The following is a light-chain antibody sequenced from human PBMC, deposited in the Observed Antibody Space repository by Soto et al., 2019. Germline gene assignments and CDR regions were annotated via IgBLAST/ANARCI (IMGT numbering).Light chain of an antibody. CDR1: QSVSSY. CDR3: QQRINWPYT. Sequence: EIVLTQSPATLSLSPGERATLSCRASQSVSSYLAWYQQKPGQAPRLLIYDASNRATGIPARFSGSGSGTDFTLTISSLEPEEFAVYYCQQRINWPYTFGQGTKLEIK. CDR2: DAS. V-gene: IGKV3-11*01. J-gene: IGKJ2*01.